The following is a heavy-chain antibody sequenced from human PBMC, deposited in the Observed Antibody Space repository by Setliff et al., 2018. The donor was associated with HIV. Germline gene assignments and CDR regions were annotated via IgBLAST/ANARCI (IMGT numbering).Heavy chain of an antibody. J-gene: IGHJ3*02. CDR3: ARRLWRVGGFDI. CDR1: GYSISSGFF. Sequence: ASETLSLPCNDSGYSISSGFFWGWIRQPPGKGLEWIGSVYHSGTTAYNPSLKRRLTVSMDTSTNNFSLKLESVTAADTAVYFCARRLWRVGGFDIWGQGTMVTVSS. V-gene: IGHV4-38-2*02. D-gene: IGHD3-10*01. CDR2: VYHSGTT.